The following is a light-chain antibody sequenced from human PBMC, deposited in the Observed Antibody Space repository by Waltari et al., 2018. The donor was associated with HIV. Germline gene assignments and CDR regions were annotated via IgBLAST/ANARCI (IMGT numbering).Light chain of an antibody. Sequence: QSALTQPPSASGSPGQSVTLSCTGTNSDIGTYDYVSWYQQHPGKAPKLVISEVTKRPSGFSDRLSGSKSGNTAFLTVSGLQAEDEADYYCSSFANRDGFYVLFGGGTRLTVL. J-gene: IGLJ2*01. CDR3: SSFANRDGFYVL. V-gene: IGLV2-8*01. CDR2: EVT. CDR1: NSDIGTYDY.